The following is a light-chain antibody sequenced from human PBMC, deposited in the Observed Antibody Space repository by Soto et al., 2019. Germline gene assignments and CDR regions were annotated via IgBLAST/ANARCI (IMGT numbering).Light chain of an antibody. Sequence: SYELTQPPSVSVAPGQTARITCGGNKIGSKSVHWYQQKPGQAPVLVVYDDSDRPSGIPERFSGSNSVNTATLTISRVEAGDEADYYCQVWDSNSDHWVFGGGTKVTGL. CDR2: DDS. J-gene: IGLJ3*02. CDR3: QVWDSNSDHWV. CDR1: KIGSKS. V-gene: IGLV3-21*02.